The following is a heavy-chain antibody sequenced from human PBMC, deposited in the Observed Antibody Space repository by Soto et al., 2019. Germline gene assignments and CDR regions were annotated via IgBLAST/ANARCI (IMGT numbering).Heavy chain of an antibody. J-gene: IGHJ3*02. CDR1: GFAFSSHP. CDR2: ISDGGDLT. D-gene: IGHD3-10*01. CDR3: ARRVIGSSRAFDI. V-gene: IGHV3-23*01. Sequence: GGSLRLSCAASGFAFSSHPMSWVRQAPEKGLEWVAGISDGGDLTYNADAVRGRFTISRDNSRNTLYLQMNSLRAEDTAVYYCARRVIGSSRAFDIWGQGTMVTVS.